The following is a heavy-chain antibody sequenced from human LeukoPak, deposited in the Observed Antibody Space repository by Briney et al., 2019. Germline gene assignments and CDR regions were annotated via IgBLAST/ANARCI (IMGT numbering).Heavy chain of an antibody. Sequence: GGSLRLSCAASGFIFSDYYMSWIRQAPGKGLEWVSFISDGGRPLHYADSVKGRFTISRDNAKNSLYLQMNSLRAEDTAVYYCARGDKDYYYGMDVWGQGTTVTVSS. CDR2: ISDGGRPL. J-gene: IGHJ6*02. CDR1: GFIFSDYY. CDR3: ARGDKDYYYGMDV. D-gene: IGHD2-15*01. V-gene: IGHV3-11*01.